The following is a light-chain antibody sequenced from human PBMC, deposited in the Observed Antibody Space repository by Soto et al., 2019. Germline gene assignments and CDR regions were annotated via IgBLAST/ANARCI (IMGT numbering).Light chain of an antibody. Sequence: QSVLTQSPSASGPPGQSVTISCTGTSSNIGGYNSVSWYQQHPGKAPKVMIYDVTKRPSGVPDRFSGSKSGNTASLTVSALQAEDEADYYCSSYTDRKNLVFGTGTRSPS. CDR3: SSYTDRKNLV. V-gene: IGLV2-8*01. J-gene: IGLJ1*01. CDR2: DVT. CDR1: SSNIGGYNS.